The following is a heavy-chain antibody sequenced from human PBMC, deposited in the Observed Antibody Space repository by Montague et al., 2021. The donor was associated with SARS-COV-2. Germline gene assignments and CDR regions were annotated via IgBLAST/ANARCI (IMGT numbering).Heavy chain of an antibody. CDR2: IYHSGST. D-gene: IGHD4-11*01. CDR3: ARDDYTPGDYYYYYGMDV. V-gene: IGHV4-38-2*02. Sequence: ETLSLTCTVSGYSISSGYYWGWIRQPPGKGLEWIGSIYHSGSTYYNPSLKSRVTISVDTSKNQFSLKLSSVTAADTAVYYCARDDYTPGDYYYYYGMDVWGQGTTVTVSS. J-gene: IGHJ6*02. CDR1: GYSISSGYY.